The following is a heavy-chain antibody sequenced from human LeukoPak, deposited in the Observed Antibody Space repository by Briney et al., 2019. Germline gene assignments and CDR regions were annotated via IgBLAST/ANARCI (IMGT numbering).Heavy chain of an antibody. V-gene: IGHV3-74*01. CDR3: AKIDAY. Sequence: GGSLRLSCAASGFTFSRNWMYWVRQAPGKGLVWVSRINSDGSITNYADSVKGRFTISGDNAKNTLYLQMSSLRAEDTAVYYCAKIDAYWGQGTLVTVSS. CDR1: GFTFSRNW. CDR2: INSDGSIT. J-gene: IGHJ4*02.